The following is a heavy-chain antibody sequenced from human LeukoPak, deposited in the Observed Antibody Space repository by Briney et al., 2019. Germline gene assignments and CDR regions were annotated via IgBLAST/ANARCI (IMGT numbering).Heavy chain of an antibody. D-gene: IGHD1-26*01. Sequence: GSLRLSCAASGFIFSNYGMNWVRQPPGKGLEWIGSIYYSGSTYYNPSLKSRVTISVDTSRNEFSLRLSSVTAADTALYFCARQSGSYGGILDNWGQGILGTVSS. CDR3: ARQSGSYGGILDN. V-gene: IGHV4-39*01. J-gene: IGHJ4*02. CDR2: IYYSGST. CDR1: GFIFSNYG.